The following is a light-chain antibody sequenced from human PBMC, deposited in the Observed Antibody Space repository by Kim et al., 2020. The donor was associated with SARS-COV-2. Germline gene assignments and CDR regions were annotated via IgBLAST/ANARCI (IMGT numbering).Light chain of an antibody. CDR1: SSDVGDYNY. CDR3: SSYTSSSTLYI. V-gene: IGLV2-14*03. J-gene: IGLJ1*01. Sequence: QSITISCTGTSSDVGDYNYVSWYQQHPDKAPKLMIYDVSHRPSGVSNRFSGSKSGNTASLTISGLQAEDEADYYCSSYTSSSTLYIFGTGTKVTVL. CDR2: DVS.